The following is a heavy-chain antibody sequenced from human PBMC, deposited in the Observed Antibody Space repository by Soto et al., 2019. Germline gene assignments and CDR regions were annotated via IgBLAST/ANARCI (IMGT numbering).Heavy chain of an antibody. CDR2: IIPILGIA. CDR1: GGTFTSYT. CDR3: ARGFTGWAAADMPYYFDS. D-gene: IGHD6-13*01. Sequence: QVRLVQSGAEVKRPGSSVKVSCKASGGTFTSYTLSWVRQVPGQGPEWMGRIIPILGIASYAQKFQGRLTITADKSQSTAYMDLTALRSEDTAIYYCARGFTGWAAADMPYYFDSWGQGTLVVVSS. J-gene: IGHJ4*02. V-gene: IGHV1-69*02.